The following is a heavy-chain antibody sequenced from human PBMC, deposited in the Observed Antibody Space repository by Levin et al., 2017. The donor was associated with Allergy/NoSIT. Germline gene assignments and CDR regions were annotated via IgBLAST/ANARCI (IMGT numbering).Heavy chain of an antibody. V-gene: IGHV4-34*01. J-gene: IGHJ3*02. D-gene: IGHD1-26*01. Sequence: RPSETLSLTCAVYGGSFSGYYWSWIRQPPGKGLEWIGEINHSGSTNYNPSLKSRVTISVDTSKNQFSLKLSSVTAADTAVYYCQSSGWEYTEEGAFDIWGQGTMVTVSS. CDR3: QSSGWEYTEEGAFDI. CDR1: GGSFSGYY. CDR2: INHSGST.